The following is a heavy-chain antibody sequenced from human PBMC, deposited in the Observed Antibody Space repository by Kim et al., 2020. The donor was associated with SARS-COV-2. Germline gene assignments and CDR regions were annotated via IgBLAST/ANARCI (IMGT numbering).Heavy chain of an antibody. D-gene: IGHD3-10*01. J-gene: IGHJ6*02. V-gene: IGHV4-59*08. CDR1: GGSISSYY. CDR2: IYYSGST. CDR3: ARLTMVRGVGGMDV. Sequence: SETLSLTCTVSGGSISSYYWSWIRQPPGKGLEWIGYIYYSGSTNYNPSLKSRVTISVDTSKNQFSLKLSSVTAADTAVYYCARLTMVRGVGGMDVWGQGTTVTVSS.